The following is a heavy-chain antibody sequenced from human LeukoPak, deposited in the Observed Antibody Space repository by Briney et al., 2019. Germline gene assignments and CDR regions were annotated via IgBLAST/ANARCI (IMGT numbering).Heavy chain of an antibody. CDR3: ARDRGWIQLWFSPDY. J-gene: IGHJ4*02. V-gene: IGHV1-2*02. CDR1: GYTFTGYY. CDR2: INPNSGGT. Sequence: GASVKVSCKASGYTFTGYYMHWVRQVPGQGLEWMGWINPNSGGTNYAQKFQGRVTMTRDTSISTAYMELSRLRSDDTAVYYCARDRGWIQLWFSPDYWGQGTLVTASS. D-gene: IGHD5-18*01.